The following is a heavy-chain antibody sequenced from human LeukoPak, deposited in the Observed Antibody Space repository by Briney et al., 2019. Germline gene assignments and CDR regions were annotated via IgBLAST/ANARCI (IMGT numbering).Heavy chain of an antibody. V-gene: IGHV3-23*01. CDR1: GFSFSSYT. J-gene: IGHJ4*02. Sequence: GALRLSCSASGFSFSSYTMTWVRQAPGKGPEWVSIISGGGDTTFYTDSVKGRFTISRDNSKNTLYLQMNSLRAEDTAVYYCAKDIDYGDYVVSWGQGTLVTVSS. CDR2: ISGGGDTT. CDR3: AKDIDYGDYVVS. D-gene: IGHD4-17*01.